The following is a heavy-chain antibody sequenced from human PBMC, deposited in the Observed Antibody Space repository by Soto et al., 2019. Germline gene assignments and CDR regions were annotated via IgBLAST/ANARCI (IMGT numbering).Heavy chain of an antibody. Sequence: SETLSLTCAVSGDSIISIYHWAWIRQPPGRGLEWIASIYHTGTTHYNPSLKSRVTISVDTSKNQFSLKLSSVTAADTAVYYCVRRVAVKPRYYFDYWGQGTLVTVSS. J-gene: IGHJ4*02. D-gene: IGHD6-19*01. CDR1: GDSIISIYH. CDR3: VRRVAVKPRYYFDY. CDR2: IYHTGTT. V-gene: IGHV4-38-2*01.